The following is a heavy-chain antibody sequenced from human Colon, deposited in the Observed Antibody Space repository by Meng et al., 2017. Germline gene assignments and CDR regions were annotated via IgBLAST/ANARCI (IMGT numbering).Heavy chain of an antibody. CDR3: ARGNSEWPWFLDL. CDR2: IKADGSDK. D-gene: IGHD1-26*01. V-gene: IGHV3-7*01. J-gene: IGHJ2*01. Sequence: GGSLRLSCAASGFTFTRHWMTWVRQAPGKGLEWVASIKADGSDKYYVDSVEGRFTISRDNAKNSLYLQMNSLRAEDSAMYYCARGNSEWPWFLDLWGRGTLVTVSS. CDR1: GFTFTRHW.